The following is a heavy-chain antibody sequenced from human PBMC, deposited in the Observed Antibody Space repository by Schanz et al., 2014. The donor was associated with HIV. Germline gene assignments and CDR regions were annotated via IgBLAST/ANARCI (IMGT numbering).Heavy chain of an antibody. V-gene: IGHV3-21*01. CDR1: GFTFSNFW. CDR2: ISSSSSYI. CDR3: VRVRSPRVKIVVVMDYYYYAMDV. J-gene: IGHJ6*02. Sequence: EVQLLESGGGLVQPGGSLRLSCAASGFTFSNFWMHWVRQAPGKGLEWVSSISSSSSYIYYADSMKGRFTISRDNAKNSLYLQMNSLRAEDTAVYYCVRVRSPRVKIVVVMDYYYYAMDVWGQGTTVTVSS. D-gene: IGHD3-22*01.